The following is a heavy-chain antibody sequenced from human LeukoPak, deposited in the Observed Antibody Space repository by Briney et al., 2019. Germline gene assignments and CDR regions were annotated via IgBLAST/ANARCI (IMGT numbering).Heavy chain of an antibody. CDR3: ARGHYGSASPWGYYYGMDV. CDR2: IIPIFGTA. J-gene: IGHJ6*04. CDR1: GGTFSSYA. D-gene: IGHD3-10*01. V-gene: IGHV1-69*13. Sequence: ASVKVSCKASGGTFSSYAISWVRQAPGQGLEWMGGIIPIFGTANYAQKFQGRVTITADESTSTAYMELSSLRSEDTAVYYRARGHYGSASPWGYYYGMDVWGKGTTVTVSS.